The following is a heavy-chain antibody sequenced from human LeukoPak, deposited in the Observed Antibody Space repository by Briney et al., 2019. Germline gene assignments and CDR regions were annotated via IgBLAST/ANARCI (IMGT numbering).Heavy chain of an antibody. D-gene: IGHD2-15*01. CDR3: ARDRCSGGSCYSVGDFQH. J-gene: IGHJ1*01. CDR1: GFTVSSNY. Sequence: GGSLRLSCAASGFTVSSNYMSWVRQAPGKGLEWVSVIYSGGSTYYADSVKGRFTTSRDNSKNTLYLQMNSLRAEDTAVYYCARDRCSGGSCYSVGDFQHWGQGTLVTVSS. V-gene: IGHV3-53*01. CDR2: IYSGGST.